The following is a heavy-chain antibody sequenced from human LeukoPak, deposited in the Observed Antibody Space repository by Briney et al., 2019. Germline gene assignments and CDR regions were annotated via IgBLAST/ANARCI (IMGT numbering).Heavy chain of an antibody. J-gene: IGHJ6*03. CDR1: GYTFTSYA. D-gene: IGHD7-27*01. CDR2: ISGYNGNT. V-gene: IGHV1-18*01. CDR3: ARDRWGWNHYNYMDV. Sequence: ASVKVSCKASGYTFTSYAMNWVRQAPGQGLEWMGWISGYNGNTKYAQKLQGRVTMITDTSTSTAYMELRSLRSEDTAVYYCARDRWGWNHYNYMDVWGKGTTVTVSS.